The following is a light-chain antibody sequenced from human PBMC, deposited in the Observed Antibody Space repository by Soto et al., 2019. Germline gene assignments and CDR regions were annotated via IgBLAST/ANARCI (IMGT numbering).Light chain of an antibody. CDR3: QQYDTLPIT. V-gene: IGKV1-33*01. J-gene: IGKJ5*01. CDR1: QDIDTY. Sequence: DFPMTQSPSSLSASVGDRVTITCQASQDIDTYLYWYQQKPGRAPKILIFVASNLETGVPSRFSGRGYATYFTFTISNVQRDDIATYYCQQYDTLPITFGQGTRLEIK. CDR2: VAS.